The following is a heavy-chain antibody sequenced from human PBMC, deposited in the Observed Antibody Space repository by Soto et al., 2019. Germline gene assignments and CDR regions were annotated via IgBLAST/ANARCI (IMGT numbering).Heavy chain of an antibody. CDR2: ISSSSSTI. D-gene: IGHD6-13*01. CDR3: ASARIAAADPGMDV. J-gene: IGHJ6*02. CDR1: GFTFSSYS. V-gene: IGHV3-48*01. Sequence: PGGSLRLSCAASGFTFSSYSMNWVRQAPGKGLEWVSYISSSSSTIYYADSVKGRFTISRDNAKNSLYLQMNSLRAEDTAVYYCASARIAAADPGMDVWGQGTTVTVSS.